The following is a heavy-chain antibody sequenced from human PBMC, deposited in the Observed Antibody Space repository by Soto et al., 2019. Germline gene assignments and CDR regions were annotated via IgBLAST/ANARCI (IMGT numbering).Heavy chain of an antibody. CDR3: ASVPGW. CDR2: INHSGST. CDR1: SGSFSGYY. V-gene: IGHV4-34*01. D-gene: IGHD6-6*01. J-gene: IGHJ4*02. Sequence: QVQLQQWGAGLLKPSETLSLTCAVYSGSFSGYYWSWIRQPPGKGLEWIGEINHSGSTNYNPSLKSRVTISVDTSKNQFSLKLSSVTAADTAVYYCASVPGWWGQGTLVTVSS.